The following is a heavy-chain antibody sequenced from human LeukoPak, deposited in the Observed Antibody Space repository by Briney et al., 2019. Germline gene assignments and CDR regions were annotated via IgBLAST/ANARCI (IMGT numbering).Heavy chain of an antibody. CDR3: ARDPYGSGSPFDY. Sequence: GRSLRLSCAASGFTFSSYAMPWVRQAPGKGLEWVAVISYDGSNKYYADSVKGRFTISRDNSKNTLYLQMNSLRAEDTAVYYCARDPYGSGSPFDYWGQGTLVTVSS. V-gene: IGHV3-30-3*01. D-gene: IGHD3-10*01. J-gene: IGHJ4*02. CDR1: GFTFSSYA. CDR2: ISYDGSNK.